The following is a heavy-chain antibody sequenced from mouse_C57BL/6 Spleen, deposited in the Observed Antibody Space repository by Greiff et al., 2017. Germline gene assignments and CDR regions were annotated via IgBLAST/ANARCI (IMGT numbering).Heavy chain of an antibody. D-gene: IGHD3-2*02. CDR3: ARWSSGYCFDY. J-gene: IGHJ2*01. CDR2: IYPGSGNT. CDR1: GYSFTSYY. V-gene: IGHV1-66*01. Sequence: QVQLQQSGPELVKPGASVKISCKASGYSFTSYYIHWVKQRPGQGLEWIGWIYPGSGNTKYNEKFKGKATLTADTSSSTAYMQLSSLTSEDSAVYYGARWSSGYCFDYWGQGTTLTVSS.